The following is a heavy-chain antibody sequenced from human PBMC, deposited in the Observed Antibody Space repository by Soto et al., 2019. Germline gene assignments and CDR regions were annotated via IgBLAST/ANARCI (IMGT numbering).Heavy chain of an antibody. D-gene: IGHD2-15*01. Sequence: PSETLSLTCTVSGGSISSSSYYWGWIRQPPGKGLEWIGSIYYSGSTYYNPSLKSRVTISVDKSKNQFSLKLSSVTAADTAVYYCARHTPAISISDHWGQGTLVTAPQ. CDR3: ARHTPAISISDH. V-gene: IGHV4-39*01. J-gene: IGHJ4*02. CDR1: GGSISSSSYY. CDR2: IYYSGST.